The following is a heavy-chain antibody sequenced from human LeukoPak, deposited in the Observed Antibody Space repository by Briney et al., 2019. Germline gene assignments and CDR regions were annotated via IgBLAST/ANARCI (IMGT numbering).Heavy chain of an antibody. J-gene: IGHJ4*02. V-gene: IGHV1-2*02. CDR3: ARGITIYGVMIIYFDS. CDR1: GYTFTDYY. Sequence: ASVKVSCKASGYTFTDYYLHWVRQAPGPGLEWMGWIKPDGGDTNYAQRLQGRVTMTRDTSISTAYMELTNLSSDDTAVYYCARGITIYGVMIIYFDSWGQGTLVTVSS. D-gene: IGHD3-3*01. CDR2: IKPDGGDT.